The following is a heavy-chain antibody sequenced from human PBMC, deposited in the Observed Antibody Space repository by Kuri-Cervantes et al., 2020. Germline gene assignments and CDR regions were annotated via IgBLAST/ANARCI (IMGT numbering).Heavy chain of an antibody. CDR3: TRHAVVVAAIVFDY. V-gene: IGHV3-7*01. CDR2: IKQDGSEK. Sequence: GGSLRLACAASGFTFGSNWTSWVRQAPGKGLEWVAKIKQDGSEKYYVDSVKGRFTISRDNAKNSLYLQMNSLRAEDTAVYYCTRHAVVVAAIVFDYWGQGTLVTVSS. CDR1: GFTFGSNW. D-gene: IGHD2-15*01. J-gene: IGHJ4*02.